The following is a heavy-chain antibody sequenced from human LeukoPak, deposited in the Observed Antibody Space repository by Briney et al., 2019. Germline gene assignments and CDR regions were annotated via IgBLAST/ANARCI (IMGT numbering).Heavy chain of an antibody. V-gene: IGHV1-18*04. CDR2: ISTYNGNT. J-gene: IGHJ4*02. CDR3: ARGTYGDY. CDR1: GYTFTSYG. D-gene: IGHD3-10*01. Sequence: APVKVSCKASGYTFTSYGISWVRQAPGQGLEWMGWISTYNGNTESAQKFQGRVTMTTDTSTSTGYMELRSLRSDDTAVYYCARGTYGDYWGQGTLVTVSS.